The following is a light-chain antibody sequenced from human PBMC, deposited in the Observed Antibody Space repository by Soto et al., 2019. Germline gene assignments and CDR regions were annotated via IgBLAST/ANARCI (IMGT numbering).Light chain of an antibody. CDR1: QGIRID. Sequence: DIQMTQSPSSLSASVGDRVTITCRASQGIRIDLGWFQQRPGKAPKRLIYAASTLQSGVPSRFSGSGSGTDFTLTISSLQSEDFAVYYCQQYNNWPPVTFGPGTKVDIK. J-gene: IGKJ3*01. V-gene: IGKV1-17*01. CDR3: QQYNNWPPVT. CDR2: AAS.